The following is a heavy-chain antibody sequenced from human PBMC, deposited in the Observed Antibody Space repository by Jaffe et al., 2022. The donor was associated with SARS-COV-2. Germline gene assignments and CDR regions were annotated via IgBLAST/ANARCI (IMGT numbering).Heavy chain of an antibody. CDR2: ISWDGGST. Sequence: EVQLVESGGVVVQPGGSLRLSCAASGFTFDDYAMHWVRQAPGKGLEWVSLISWDGGSTYYADSVKGRFTISRDNSKNSLYLQMNSLRGEDTALYYCAKGSTFYGSGSYYFDYWGQGTLVTVSS. CDR1: GFTFDDYA. CDR3: AKGSTFYGSGSYYFDY. V-gene: IGHV3-43D*03. J-gene: IGHJ4*02. D-gene: IGHD3-10*01.